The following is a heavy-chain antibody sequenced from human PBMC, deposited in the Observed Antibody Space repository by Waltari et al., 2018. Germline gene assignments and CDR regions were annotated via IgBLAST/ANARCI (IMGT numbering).Heavy chain of an antibody. CDR3: AREHYGILTGYRGGFDY. D-gene: IGHD3-9*01. J-gene: IGHJ4*02. Sequence: EVQLVESGGTLVQPGGSLRISCAAPGFTSSDYEMNWVRQAPGKGLEWLSFIGSSDSTKYYADSVKGRFSISRDNGNNSVYLQMNSLRVEDTAVYYCAREHYGILTGYRGGFDYWGRGTLVTVSS. CDR2: IGSSDSTK. V-gene: IGHV3-48*03. CDR1: GFTSSDYE.